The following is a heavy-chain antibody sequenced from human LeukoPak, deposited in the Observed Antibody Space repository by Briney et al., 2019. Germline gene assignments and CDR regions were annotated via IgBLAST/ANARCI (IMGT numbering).Heavy chain of an antibody. CDR1: GCRFSNYW. Sequence: LKISCQGSGCRFSNYWIGWVRQLPGKGLEGMGIIYSGDSDTRYSPSFQGQVTISADKSISTASLQWSSLKASDTAMYCCARLVGTAAGFDYWGQGNLVTVSS. CDR2: IYSGDSDT. CDR3: ARLVGTAAGFDY. V-gene: IGHV5-51*01. D-gene: IGHD6-13*01. J-gene: IGHJ4*02.